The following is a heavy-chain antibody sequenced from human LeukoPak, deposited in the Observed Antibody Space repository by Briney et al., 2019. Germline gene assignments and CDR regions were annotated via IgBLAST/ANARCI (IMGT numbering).Heavy chain of an antibody. CDR3: ARGSYYYDTGGYYNWYFEL. CDR2: INPNSGGT. J-gene: IGHJ2*01. D-gene: IGHD3-22*01. CDR1: GYTFTDFY. V-gene: IGHV1-2*02. Sequence: GASVKVSCKASGYTFTDFYMHWVRQAPGQGLEWMGWINPNSGGTNFEQKFQGRVTMTRDTSISTAYMELSRLRSDDTAVYYCARGSYYYDTGGYYNWYFELWGRGTPVTVSS.